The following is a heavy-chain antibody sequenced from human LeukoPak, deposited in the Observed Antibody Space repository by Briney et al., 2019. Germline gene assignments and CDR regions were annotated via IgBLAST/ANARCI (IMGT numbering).Heavy chain of an antibody. CDR1: GFTFSSYA. CDR3: AKAPGAPPYYFDY. V-gene: IGHV3-23*01. J-gene: IGHJ4*02. Sequence: PGGSLRLSCAASGFTFSSYAMSWVRQAPGKGLEWVSAISGSGGSTYYADSVKGRFTISRDNSKNTLYLQTNSLRAEDTAVYYCAKAPGAPPYYFDYWGQGTLVTVSS. CDR2: ISGSGGST.